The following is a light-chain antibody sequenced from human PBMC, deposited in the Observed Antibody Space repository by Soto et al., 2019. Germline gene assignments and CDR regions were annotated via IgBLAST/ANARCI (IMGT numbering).Light chain of an antibody. J-gene: IGKJ1*01. Sequence: EIVMTQSPATLSASPGYRATLSCRASQPVNNNLAWYQQKPGQAPRLLIYGASTRATDMPGRFSGRGAGAEFTLTISSLQSEDFAVYYCQQYRSWPRTCGQGTKVDIK. V-gene: IGKV3-15*01. CDR3: QQYRSWPRT. CDR2: GAS. CDR1: QPVNNN.